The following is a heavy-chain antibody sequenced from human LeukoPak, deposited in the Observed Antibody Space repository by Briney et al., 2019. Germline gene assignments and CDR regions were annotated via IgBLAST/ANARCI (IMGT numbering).Heavy chain of an antibody. D-gene: IGHD3-10*01. J-gene: IGHJ6*02. CDR2: IYYSGST. CDR3: ARQSPWFGEPDV. CDR1: GGSISSYY. Sequence: PSETLSLTCTVSGGSISSYYWSWIRQPPGKGLEWIGYIYYSGSTNYNPSLKSRVTISVDTSKNQFSLKLSSVTAAGTAVYYCARQSPWFGEPDVWGQGTTVTVSS. V-gene: IGHV4-59*08.